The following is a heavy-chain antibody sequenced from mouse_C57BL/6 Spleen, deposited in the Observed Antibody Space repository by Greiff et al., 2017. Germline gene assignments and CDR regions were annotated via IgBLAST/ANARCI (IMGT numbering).Heavy chain of an antibody. CDR2: IDPETGGT. CDR3: TRQLIAMDY. V-gene: IGHV1-15*01. J-gene: IGHJ4*01. CDR1: GYTFTDYE. Sequence: QVQLQQSGAELVRPGASVTLSCKASGYTFTDYEMHWVKQTPVHGLAWIGAIDPETGGTAYNQKFKGKAILTADKSSSTAYMELRSLTSEDSAVYYCTRQLIAMDYWGQGTSVTVSS. D-gene: IGHD3-2*02.